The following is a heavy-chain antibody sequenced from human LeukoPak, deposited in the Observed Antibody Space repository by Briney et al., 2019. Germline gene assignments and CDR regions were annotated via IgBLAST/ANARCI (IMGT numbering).Heavy chain of an antibody. V-gene: IGHV4-34*01. Sequence: SETLSLTCAVYGGSFSDYSWAWIRKPPGKRLQWIGGINRRGSTNHNPSLISRVIMSVDTSKNQISLKVSSVTAADTAVYYCARVGYSYSINDWSRTGLGAYPTKYYYYMDVWGKGTTVTVSS. J-gene: IGHJ6*03. CDR3: ARVGYSYSINDWSRTGLGAYPTKYYYYMDV. CDR2: INRRGST. D-gene: IGHD5-18*01. CDR1: GGSFSDYS.